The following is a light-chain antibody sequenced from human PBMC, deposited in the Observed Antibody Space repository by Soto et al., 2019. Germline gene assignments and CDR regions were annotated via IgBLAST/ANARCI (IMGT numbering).Light chain of an antibody. CDR1: QSISSW. V-gene: IGKV1-5*03. J-gene: IGKJ4*01. CDR2: KAS. CDR3: QQYNSYPLT. Sequence: DMPMTQSPSTLSASVGDRVTITCRASQSISSWLAWYQQKPGKAPNLLIYKASSLDSGVPSRFSGSGSGTDFTLTISSLQPDDFATYYCQQYNSYPLTFGGGTKVEIK.